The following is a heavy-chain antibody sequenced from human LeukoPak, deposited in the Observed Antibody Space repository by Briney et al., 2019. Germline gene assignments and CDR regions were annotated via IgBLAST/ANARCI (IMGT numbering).Heavy chain of an antibody. CDR1: GGSLSSYY. Sequence: SETLSLICTVRGGSLSSYYWSWLGQPPGKEVEWIGYIYYSCSTNYNPSLKSRATISVDTSKNQFSLKLSSVAAADTAVYYCARTPITMVRGVINVSGMDVWGQGTTVTVSS. J-gene: IGHJ6*02. CDR3: ARTPITMVRGVINVSGMDV. V-gene: IGHV4-59*08. CDR2: IYYSCST. D-gene: IGHD3-10*01.